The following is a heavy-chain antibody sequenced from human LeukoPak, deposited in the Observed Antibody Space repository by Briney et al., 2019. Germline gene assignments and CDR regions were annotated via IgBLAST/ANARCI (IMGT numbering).Heavy chain of an antibody. CDR1: GGSISSSSYY. V-gene: IGHV4-39*01. CDR2: IYYSGST. Sequence: SETLSLTCTVSGGSISSSSYYWGWIRQPPGKGLEWIGSIYYSGSTYYNPSLKSRVTISVDTSKNQFSLKLSSVTAADTAVYYCARRLIIAHYGMDIWGQGTTVTVSS. J-gene: IGHJ6*02. CDR3: ARRLIIAHYGMDI. D-gene: IGHD3-10*01.